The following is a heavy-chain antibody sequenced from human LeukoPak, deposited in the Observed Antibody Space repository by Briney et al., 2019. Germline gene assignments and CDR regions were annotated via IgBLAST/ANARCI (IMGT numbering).Heavy chain of an antibody. CDR2: ISYDGSNK. J-gene: IGHJ6*02. CDR1: GFTFSSYA. CDR3: AKAPFGLLNYYYYGMDV. D-gene: IGHD3-10*01. Sequence: QPGRSLRLSCAASGFTFSSYAMHWVRQAPGKGLEWVAVISYDGSNKYYADSVKGRFTISRDNSKNTLYLQMNSLRAEDTAVYYCAKAPFGLLNYYYYGMDVWGQGTTVTVSS. V-gene: IGHV3-30-3*01.